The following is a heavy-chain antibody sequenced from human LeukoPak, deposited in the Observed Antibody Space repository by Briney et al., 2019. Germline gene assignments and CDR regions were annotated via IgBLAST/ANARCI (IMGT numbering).Heavy chain of an antibody. V-gene: IGHV4-34*01. CDR1: GFTVSSNY. Sequence: PGGSLRLSCAASGFTVSSNYMSWIRQPPGKGLEWIGAINHSGSTNYNPSLKSRLTVSVDTSKNQFSLKLNSVTAADTAVYYCARVGWFGEVYGPLDYWGQGTLVTVSS. J-gene: IGHJ4*02. CDR2: INHSGST. D-gene: IGHD3-10*01. CDR3: ARVGWFGEVYGPLDY.